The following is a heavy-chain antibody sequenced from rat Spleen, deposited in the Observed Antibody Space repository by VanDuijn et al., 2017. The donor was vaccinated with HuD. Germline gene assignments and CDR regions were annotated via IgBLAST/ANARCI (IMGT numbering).Heavy chain of an antibody. CDR3: VREDAGINY. CDR2: VTHIGGTT. V-gene: IGHV5-31*01. J-gene: IGHJ2*01. D-gene: IGHD1-4*01. Sequence: EVQLVESGGGLVQPGSPLKLSCAASGFTFSSNWLNWIRQAPGKGLEWVATVTHIGGTTYYADSVQGRFTISRDNAQNILYLQMTKLGSEDTAIYYCVREDAGINYWGQGVMVTVSS. CDR1: GFTFSSNW.